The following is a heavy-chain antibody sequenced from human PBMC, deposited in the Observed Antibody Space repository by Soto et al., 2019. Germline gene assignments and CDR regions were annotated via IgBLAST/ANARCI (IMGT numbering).Heavy chain of an antibody. CDR3: ARDGFQAGGKWELLPRARDWFDP. V-gene: IGHV3-33*01. CDR2: IWYDGSNK. CDR1: GFTFSSYG. Sequence: GGSLRLSCAASGFTFSSYGMHWVRQAPGKGLEWVAVIWYDGSNKYYADSVKGRFTISRDNSKNTLYLQMNSLRAEDTAVYYCARDGFQAGGKWELLPRARDWFDPWGQGTLVTVSS. J-gene: IGHJ5*02. D-gene: IGHD1-26*01.